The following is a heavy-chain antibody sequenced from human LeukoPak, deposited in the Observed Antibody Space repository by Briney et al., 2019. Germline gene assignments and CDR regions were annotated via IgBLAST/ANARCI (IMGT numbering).Heavy chain of an antibody. CDR3: ARAPGGIRYFDH. Sequence: PSETLSLTCTVSGGSISTYYWSRIRQSPGKGLEWIGYIYHTGSTKYNPSLKSRVTISVDTSKNQFSLKLSPVTAADTAVYYCARAPGGIRYFDHWGQGTLVPVSS. D-gene: IGHD3-16*01. J-gene: IGHJ4*02. CDR1: GGSISTYY. V-gene: IGHV4-59*01. CDR2: IYHTGST.